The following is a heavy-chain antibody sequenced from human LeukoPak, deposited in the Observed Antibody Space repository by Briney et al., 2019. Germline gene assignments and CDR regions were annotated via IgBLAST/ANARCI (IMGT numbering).Heavy chain of an antibody. CDR3: ARGSTTMVRGVNTPFDY. Sequence: GGSLRLSCAASGFTFSSYAMSWVRQAPGKGLEWVSAISGSGGSTYYADSVKGRFTISRDNSKNTLYLQMNSLRAEDTAVYYCARGSTTMVRGVNTPFDYWGQGTLVTVSS. D-gene: IGHD3-10*01. V-gene: IGHV3-23*01. J-gene: IGHJ4*02. CDR2: ISGSGGST. CDR1: GFTFSSYA.